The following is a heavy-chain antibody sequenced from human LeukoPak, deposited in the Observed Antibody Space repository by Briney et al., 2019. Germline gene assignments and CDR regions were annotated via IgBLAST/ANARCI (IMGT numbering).Heavy chain of an antibody. CDR1: GFTFSSYS. Sequence: PGGSLRLSCAASGFTFSSYSMNWVHQAPGKGLEWLSYISGSSSTIYDADSVKGRFTISRDNAKNSLYLQMNSLRAEDTAVYYCARESLGYCSGSTCYYFYMDFWGKGTTVTVSS. CDR3: ARESLGYCSGSTCYYFYMDF. D-gene: IGHD2-15*01. J-gene: IGHJ6*03. CDR2: ISGSSSTI. V-gene: IGHV3-48*04.